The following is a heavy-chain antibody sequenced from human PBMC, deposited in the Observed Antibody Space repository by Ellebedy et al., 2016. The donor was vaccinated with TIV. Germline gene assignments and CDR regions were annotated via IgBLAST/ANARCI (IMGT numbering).Heavy chain of an antibody. J-gene: IGHJ5*02. CDR2: INHSGST. CDR1: GGSFSGYY. V-gene: IGHV4-34*01. CDR3: ARDRRIVGAREGEFDP. D-gene: IGHD1-26*01. Sequence: SETLSLXCAVYGGSFSGYYWSWIRQPPGKGLEWIGEINHSGSTNYNPSLKSRVTISVDTSKNQFSLKLSSVTAADTAVYYCARDRRIVGAREGEFDPWGQGTLVTVSS.